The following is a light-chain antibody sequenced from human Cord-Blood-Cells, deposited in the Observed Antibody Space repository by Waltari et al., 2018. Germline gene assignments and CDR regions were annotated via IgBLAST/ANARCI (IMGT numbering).Light chain of an antibody. Sequence: EIVMTQSPATLSVSPGERAPLSCRASHSVSSNLAWYQQKPGQAPRLLIYGASTRATGIPARFSGSGSGTEFTLTISSLQSEDFAVYYCQQYNNWPPDFGGGTKVEIK. CDR2: GAS. CDR1: HSVSSN. CDR3: QQYNNWPPD. V-gene: IGKV3-15*01. J-gene: IGKJ4*01.